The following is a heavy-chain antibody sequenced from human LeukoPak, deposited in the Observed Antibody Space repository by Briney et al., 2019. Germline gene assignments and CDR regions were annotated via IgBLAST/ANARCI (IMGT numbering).Heavy chain of an antibody. CDR3: ATGTPYQDSSGQGFAFDI. V-gene: IGHV1-24*01. J-gene: IGHJ3*02. CDR1: GYTLTELS. CDR2: FDPEDGET. D-gene: IGHD3-22*01. Sequence: ASVKVSCKVSGYTLTELSMHWVRQAPGKGLEWMGGFDPEDGETIYAQKFQGRVTMTEDTSTDTAYMELSSLRSEDTAVYYCATGTPYQDSSGQGFAFDIWGQGTMVTVSS.